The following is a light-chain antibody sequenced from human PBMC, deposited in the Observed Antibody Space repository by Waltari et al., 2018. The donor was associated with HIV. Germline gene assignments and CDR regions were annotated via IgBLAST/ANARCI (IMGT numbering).Light chain of an antibody. J-gene: IGLJ3*02. CDR3: QSYDSSLSGSGV. Sequence: QSVLTQPPSVSGAPGQRVTISCTGSSSNIGAHYDVHWYQQLPGTAPKLLIYGNNKRPSGVPDRFPGSKSGTSASLAITGLQAEDEADYYGQSYDSSLSGSGVFGGGTKLTVL. V-gene: IGLV1-40*01. CDR2: GNN. CDR1: SSNIGAHYD.